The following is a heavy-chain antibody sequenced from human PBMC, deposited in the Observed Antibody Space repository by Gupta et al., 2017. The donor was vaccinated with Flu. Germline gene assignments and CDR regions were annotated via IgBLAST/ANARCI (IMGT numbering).Heavy chain of an antibody. CDR2: INHSGST. D-gene: IGHD2-2*01. CDR3: ARGDIVVVPAAISTTYYFDY. J-gene: IGHJ4*02. Sequence: WIRQPPGKGLEWIGEINHSGSTNYNPSLKSRVTISVDTSKNQFSLKLSSVTAADTAVYYCARGDIVVVPAAISTTYYFDYWGQGTLVTVSS. V-gene: IGHV4-34*01.